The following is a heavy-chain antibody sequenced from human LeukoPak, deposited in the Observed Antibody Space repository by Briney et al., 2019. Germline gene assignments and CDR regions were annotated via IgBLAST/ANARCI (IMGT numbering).Heavy chain of an antibody. V-gene: IGHV3-33*01. D-gene: IGHD3-22*01. CDR2: IWYDGTNK. CDR1: GFTFSSYG. J-gene: IGHJ4*02. Sequence: GGSLRLSCAASGFTFSSYGVHWVRQAPGKGLEWVAVIWYDGTNKYYADSVKGRFTISRDSSKNTLYLQMNSLRAEDTAIYYCARAAYDSSGYLTLWGQGTLVTVSS. CDR3: ARAAYDSSGYLTL.